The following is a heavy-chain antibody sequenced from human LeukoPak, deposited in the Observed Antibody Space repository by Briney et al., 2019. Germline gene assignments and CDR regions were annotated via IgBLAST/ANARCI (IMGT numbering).Heavy chain of an antibody. J-gene: IGHJ4*02. CDR3: ARGAWYAGY. CDR1: GGSINNYY. CDR2: IYYTGST. Sequence: PSETLSLISTVSGGSINNYYWTWIRQPPGKGLEWIGYIYYTGSTNYNPSLKSRVTISLDTSKNQFSLRLSSVTAADTAMYFCARGAWYAGYWGQGTLVTVSS. V-gene: IGHV4-59*01. D-gene: IGHD6-13*01.